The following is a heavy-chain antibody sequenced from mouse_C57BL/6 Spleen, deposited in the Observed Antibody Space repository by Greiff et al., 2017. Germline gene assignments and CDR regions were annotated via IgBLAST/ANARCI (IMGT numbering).Heavy chain of an antibody. CDR2: IYPRDGST. Sequence: VQLQQSGPELVKPGASVKLSCQASGYTFTSYDINWVKQRPGQGLEWIGWIYPRDGSTKYNEKFKGKATLSVDTSSSTADMVRHILTSEDSAVYFCTRKTGYFDYWGQGTTLTVSS. D-gene: IGHD4-1*01. CDR3: TRKTGYFDY. V-gene: IGHV1-85*01. J-gene: IGHJ2*01. CDR1: GYTFTSYD.